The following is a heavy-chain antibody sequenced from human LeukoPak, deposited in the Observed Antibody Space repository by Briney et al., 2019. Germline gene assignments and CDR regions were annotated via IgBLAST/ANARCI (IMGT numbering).Heavy chain of an antibody. D-gene: IGHD6-6*01. Sequence: AASVKVSCKASGYTLSSFAMNWVRQAPGQGLEWVGWINTNTGNPMYAQGFTGRFVFSLDTSVSTAYLQINSLKAEDTAVYYCARGGRGEAAQDFDYWGQGTLVTVSS. J-gene: IGHJ4*02. CDR1: GYTLSSFA. V-gene: IGHV7-4-1*02. CDR3: ARGGRGEAAQDFDY. CDR2: INTNTGNP.